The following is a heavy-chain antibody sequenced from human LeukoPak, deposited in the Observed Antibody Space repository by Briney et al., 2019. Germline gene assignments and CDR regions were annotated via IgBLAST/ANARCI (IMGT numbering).Heavy chain of an antibody. J-gene: IGHJ5*02. D-gene: IGHD6-6*01. CDR3: ARGDSSSFWFDP. V-gene: IGHV1-8*03. Sequence: ASVKVSCKASGYTFTSYDINRVRQATGQGLEWMGWMNPNSGNTGYAQKFQGRVTITRNTSISTAYMELSSLRSEDTAVYYCARGDSSSFWFDPWGQGTLVTVSS. CDR2: MNPNSGNT. CDR1: GYTFTSYD.